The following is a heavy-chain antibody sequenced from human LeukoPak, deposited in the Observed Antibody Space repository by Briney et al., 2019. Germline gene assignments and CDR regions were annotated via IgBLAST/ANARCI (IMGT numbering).Heavy chain of an antibody. J-gene: IGHJ4*02. D-gene: IGHD3-10*01. CDR2: MSGSGILI. CDR1: GFTFSDYY. CDR3: ARERPKTGGGFDY. V-gene: IGHV3-11*01. Sequence: GGSLRLSCTASGFTFSDYYMGWIRQAPGKGLEWLSYMSGSGILIHYADSVKGRFTISRDNAKGSLYLQMNSLRVEDTAVYYCARERPKTGGGFDYWGQGTLVTVSS.